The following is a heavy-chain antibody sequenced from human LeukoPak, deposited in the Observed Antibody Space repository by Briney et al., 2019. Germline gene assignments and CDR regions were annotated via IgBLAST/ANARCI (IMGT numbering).Heavy chain of an antibody. Sequence: LTGGSLRLSCAASGFTFSSYAMSWVRQAPGKGLEWVSTISGSGGSTYYADSVKGRFTISRDNSKNTLYLQMNSLRAEDTAVYYCAKGMSVRSVVVPAAWAPDYWGQGTLVTVSS. D-gene: IGHD2-2*01. CDR2: ISGSGGST. CDR1: GFTFSSYA. V-gene: IGHV3-23*01. J-gene: IGHJ4*02. CDR3: AKGMSVRSVVVPAAWAPDY.